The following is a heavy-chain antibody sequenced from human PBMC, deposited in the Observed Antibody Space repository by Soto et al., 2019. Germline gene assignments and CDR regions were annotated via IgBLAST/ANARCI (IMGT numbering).Heavy chain of an antibody. CDR2: IIPIFGTA. Sequence: QVQLVQSGAEVKKPGSSVKVSCKASGGTFSSYAISWVRQAPGQGLEWMGGIIPIFGTANYAQKFQGRVTSXXDXAXXTAAMELSSLRSEATAVYYCASPTRLNGAYNWFDPWGQGTLVTVSS. J-gene: IGHJ5*02. V-gene: IGHV1-69*12. CDR1: GGTFSSYA. CDR3: ASPTRLNGAYNWFDP. D-gene: IGHD2-8*01.